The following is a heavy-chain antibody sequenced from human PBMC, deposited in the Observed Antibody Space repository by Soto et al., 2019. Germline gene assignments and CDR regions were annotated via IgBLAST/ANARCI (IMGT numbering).Heavy chain of an antibody. J-gene: IGHJ4*02. V-gene: IGHV4-34*01. CDR2: INHSGST. CDR3: ARGGGMTTVTTFDY. D-gene: IGHD4-17*01. Sequence: PSETLSLTCAVYGGSFSGYYWSWIRQPPGKGLEWIGEINHSGSTDYNPSLKSRVTISVDTSKNQFSLKLSSVTAADTAVYYCARGGGMTTVTTFDYWGQGTLVTVSS. CDR1: GGSFSGYY.